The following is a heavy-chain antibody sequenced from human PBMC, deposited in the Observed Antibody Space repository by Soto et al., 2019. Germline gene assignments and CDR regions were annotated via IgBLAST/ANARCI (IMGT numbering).Heavy chain of an antibody. V-gene: IGHV4-31*03. D-gene: IGHD3-3*01. CDR3: AAEVGFGPLFDY. J-gene: IGHJ4*02. CDR2: IYYSGST. CDR1: GDSISSGGYY. Sequence: QVQLQESGPGLVKPSQTLSLTCTVSGDSISSGGYYWSWIRQHPGKGLEWIGYIYYSGSTYYNPALKSRVTISVDTSKNQFSLKLSSVTAADTAVYYCAAEVGFGPLFDYWGQGTLVTVSS.